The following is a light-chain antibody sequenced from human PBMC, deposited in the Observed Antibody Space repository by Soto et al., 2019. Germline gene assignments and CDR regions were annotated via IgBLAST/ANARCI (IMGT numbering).Light chain of an antibody. J-gene: IGKJ5*01. CDR2: AVS. CDR3: QQLNSFPLT. Sequence: EIVLTQSPGTLSLSPGERATLSCRASQSVRSGYFAWYQQKPGQAPRLLIFAVSSRATGIPDRFSGTGSGTDFTLTISRLEPEDFALYYCQQLNSFPLTFGHGTRLEIK. V-gene: IGKV3D-20*02. CDR1: QSVRSGY.